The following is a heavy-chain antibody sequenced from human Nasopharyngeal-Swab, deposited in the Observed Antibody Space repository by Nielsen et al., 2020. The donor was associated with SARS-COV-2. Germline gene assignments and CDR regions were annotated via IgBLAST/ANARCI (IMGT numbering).Heavy chain of an antibody. CDR3: ARGRSEDYGGDRFDY. Sequence: SETLSLTCTVSGGSVSSGSYYWSWIRQPPGKGLEWIGEINHSGSTNYNPSLKSRVTISVDTSKNQFSLKLSSVTAADTAVYYCARGRSEDYGGDRFDYWGQGTLVTVSS. D-gene: IGHD4-23*01. CDR1: GGSVSSGSYY. V-gene: IGHV4-39*07. CDR2: INHSGST. J-gene: IGHJ4*02.